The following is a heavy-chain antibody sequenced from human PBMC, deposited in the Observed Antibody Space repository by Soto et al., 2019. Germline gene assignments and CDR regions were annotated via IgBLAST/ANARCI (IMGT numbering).Heavy chain of an antibody. J-gene: IGHJ4*02. V-gene: IGHV1-69*13. Sequence: SVMVSCKASGGTFSSYAISWVRQAPGQGLEWMGGIIPIFGTANYAQKFQGRVTITADESTSTAYMELSSLRSEDTAVYYCARVSGVLTGFIGPRSRWRTHHFDYSGQGTLGTV. CDR2: IIPIFGTA. CDR3: ARVSGVLTGFIGPRSRWRTHHFDY. D-gene: IGHD1-26*01. CDR1: GGTFSSYA.